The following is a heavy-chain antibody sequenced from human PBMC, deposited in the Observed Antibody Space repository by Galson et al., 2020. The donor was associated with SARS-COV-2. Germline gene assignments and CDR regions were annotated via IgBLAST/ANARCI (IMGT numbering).Heavy chain of an antibody. D-gene: IGHD7-27*01. CDR2: IDWDDDT. V-gene: IGHV2-70*17. CDR1: GFSLTTNGMC. CDR3: ARTRANWGDFDY. Sequence: SGPTLVKPTQTLTLTCTFSGFSLTTNGMCVAWIRQPPGKALEWLARIDWDDDTFYNTSLKTRLTISKDTSKNQVVLTMPNVDSVDTGTYYCARTRANWGDFDYWGQGILVTVSS. J-gene: IGHJ4*02.